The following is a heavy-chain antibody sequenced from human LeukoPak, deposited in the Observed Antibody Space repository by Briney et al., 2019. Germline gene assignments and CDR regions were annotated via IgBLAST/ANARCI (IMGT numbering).Heavy chain of an antibody. Sequence: SVKVSCKASGGTFSSYAISWVRQAPGQGLEWMGGIIPIFGTANYAQKFQGRVTITADESTSTAYMELSSLRSEDTAVYYCARGLKRGYSSGRYSWGTGSSNDYWGQGTLVTVSS. CDR3: ARGLKRGYSSGRYSWGTGSSNDY. CDR2: IIPIFGTA. J-gene: IGHJ4*02. D-gene: IGHD6-19*01. V-gene: IGHV1-69*13. CDR1: GGTFSSYA.